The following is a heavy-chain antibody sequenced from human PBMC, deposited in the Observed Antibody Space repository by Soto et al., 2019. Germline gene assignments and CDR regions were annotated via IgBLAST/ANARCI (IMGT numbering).Heavy chain of an antibody. Sequence: GGSLRLSCAASGLTFSNAWMSWVRQAPGKGLEWVGRIKSRKNGATTDYAAAVNGRFTISRDDSKNTLYLEMNSLKIEDTAVYYCGTGDAFLIWGKGTMATVS. J-gene: IGHJ3*02. CDR2: IKSRKNGATT. V-gene: IGHV3-15*01. CDR1: GLTFSNAW. D-gene: IGHD7-27*01. CDR3: GTGDAFLI.